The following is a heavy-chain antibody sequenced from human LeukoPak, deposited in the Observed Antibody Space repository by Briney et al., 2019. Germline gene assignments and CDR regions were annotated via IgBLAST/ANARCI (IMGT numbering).Heavy chain of an antibody. CDR1: GFSFGSYG. CDR2: ISHEGSQT. J-gene: IGHJ4*02. D-gene: IGHD6-19*01. V-gene: IGHV3-30*03. Sequence: GKSLRLSCAASGFSFGSYGIHWVRQAPGKGLEWVAVISHEGSQTYYADSVRGRFTISRDNSKNMVNLQMNSLRVEDTAVYYCARTREQWQVLDYWGQGTLVTVSS. CDR3: ARTREQWQVLDY.